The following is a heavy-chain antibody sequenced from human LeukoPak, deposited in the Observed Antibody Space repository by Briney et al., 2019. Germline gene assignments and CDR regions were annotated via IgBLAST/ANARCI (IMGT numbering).Heavy chain of an antibody. J-gene: IGHJ4*02. CDR2: ISYTGST. CDR3: ARYFYDTSGTYYPYFDY. V-gene: IGHV4-59*08. Sequence: PSETLSLTCTVSGDSISSYYWSWIRQPPGKGLEWIGYISYTGSTNYNPSLRSRVTIAVDTSNNQFSLKLSSVTAADTAVFYCARYFYDTSGTYYPYFDYWGQGILVTVSS. CDR1: GDSISSYY. D-gene: IGHD3-22*01.